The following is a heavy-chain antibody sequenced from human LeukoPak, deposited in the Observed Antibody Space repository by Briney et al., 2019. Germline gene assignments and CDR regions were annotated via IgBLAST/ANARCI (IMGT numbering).Heavy chain of an antibody. V-gene: IGHV1-46*03. CDR1: GYTFTSYY. Sequence: ASVKVSCKASGYTFTSYYIHWVRQAPGQGLEWMGIINPSGGNTFYAQNFQGRVTMTRDTSTTTDYMELSSLRSEDTAVYYCARERPDRRFFYDAFDIWGQATVVTVSS. J-gene: IGHJ3*02. D-gene: IGHD3-16*01. CDR2: INPSGGNT. CDR3: ARERPDRRFFYDAFDI.